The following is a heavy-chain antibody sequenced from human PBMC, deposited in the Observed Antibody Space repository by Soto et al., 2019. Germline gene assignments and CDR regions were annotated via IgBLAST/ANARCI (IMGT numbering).Heavy chain of an antibody. CDR2: IYYSGST. D-gene: IGHD2-15*01. Sequence: ASETLSLTCTVSGGSISSGDYYWSWIRQPPGKGLEWIGYIYYSGSTYYNPSLKSRVTISVDTSKNQFSLKLSSVPAADTAVYSCASRILQAPEFDYWGQGTLVTVSS. J-gene: IGHJ4*02. CDR3: ASRILQAPEFDY. CDR1: GGSISSGDYY. V-gene: IGHV4-30-4*01.